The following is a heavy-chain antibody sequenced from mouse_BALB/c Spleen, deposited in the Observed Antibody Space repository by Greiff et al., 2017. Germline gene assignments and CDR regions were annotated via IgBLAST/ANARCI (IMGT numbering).Heavy chain of an antibody. CDR3: ARDRDAAMDY. Sequence: EVQLVESGGGLVKPGGSLKLSCAASGFTFSDYYMYWVRQTPEKRLEWVATISDGGSYTYYPDSVKGRFTISRDNAKNNLYLQMSSLKSEDTAMYYCARDRDAAMDYWGQGTSVTVSS. CDR2: ISDGGSYT. CDR1: GFTFSDYY. J-gene: IGHJ4*01. V-gene: IGHV5-4*02.